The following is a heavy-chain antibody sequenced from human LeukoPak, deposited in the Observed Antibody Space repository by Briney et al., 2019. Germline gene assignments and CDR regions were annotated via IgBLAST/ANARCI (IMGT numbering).Heavy chain of an antibody. CDR2: IYYNGST. V-gene: IGHV4-59*02. CDR3: ARGLDV. Sequence: GSLRLSCAASGFTVSSNYMSWVRQPPGKGLEWIGYIYYNGSTNYNPSLKSRVTISVDTSKNQFSLKLSSVTAADTAVYYCARGLDVWGQGTTVTVSS. CDR1: GFTVSSNY. J-gene: IGHJ6*02.